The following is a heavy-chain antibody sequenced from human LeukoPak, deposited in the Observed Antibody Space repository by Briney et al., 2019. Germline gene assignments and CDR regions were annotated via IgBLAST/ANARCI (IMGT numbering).Heavy chain of an antibody. CDR3: ARVARPQTSYSNWFDP. J-gene: IGHJ5*02. CDR1: GYTFTGYY. D-gene: IGHD1-26*01. V-gene: IGHV1-2*04. CDR2: INPNSGGT. Sequence: ASVKVSCKASGYTFTGYYMHWVRQAPGQGLEWMGWINPNSGGTNYAQKFQGWVTMTRDTSISTAYMELRSLRSDDTAVYYCARVARPQTSYSNWFDPWGQGTLVTVSS.